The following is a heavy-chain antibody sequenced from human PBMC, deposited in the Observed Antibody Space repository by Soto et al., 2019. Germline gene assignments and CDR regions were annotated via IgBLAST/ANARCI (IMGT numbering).Heavy chain of an antibody. CDR2: MNPNSGKT. CDR3: ARCRDSSGYYFYQLGFDP. CDR1: GYSFASYD. D-gene: IGHD3-22*01. J-gene: IGHJ5*02. V-gene: IGHV1-8*01. Sequence: ASVKLSCKASGYSFASYDINWVRQATGQGQEWMGWMNPNSGKTGYAQKFQGRVTMTRNTSISTAYMELSSLRSEDTAVYYCARCRDSSGYYFYQLGFDPWGQGTLVTVSS.